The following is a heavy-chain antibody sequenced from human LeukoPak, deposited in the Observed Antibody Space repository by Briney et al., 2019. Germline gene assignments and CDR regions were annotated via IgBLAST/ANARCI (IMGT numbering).Heavy chain of an antibody. Sequence: SQTLSLTCAVSGGSISSGGYSWSWIRQPPGKGLEWIGYIYHSGSTYYNPSLKSRVTISVDRSKNQFSLKLSSVTAADTAVYFRSKIKVSWGEFDRLGQGTLVTVSS. J-gene: IGHJ5*02. CDR1: GGSISSGGYS. CDR2: IYHSGST. D-gene: IGHD3-16*01. CDR3: SKIKVSWGEFDR. V-gene: IGHV4-30-2*01.